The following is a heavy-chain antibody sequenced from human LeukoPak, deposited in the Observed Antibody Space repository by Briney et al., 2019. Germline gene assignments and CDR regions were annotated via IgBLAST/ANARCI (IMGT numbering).Heavy chain of an antibody. D-gene: IGHD4-17*01. J-gene: IGHJ4*02. CDR1: GGSISSYY. V-gene: IGHV4-59*01. CDR3: ARDPGGYGDYVGYFDY. Sequence: SETLSLTCTVSGGSISSYYWSWIRQPPGKGLEWIGYIYYSGSTNYNPSLKSRVTISVDTSKNQFSLKLSSVTAADTAVYYCARDPGGYGDYVGYFDYWGPGTLVTVSS. CDR2: IYYSGST.